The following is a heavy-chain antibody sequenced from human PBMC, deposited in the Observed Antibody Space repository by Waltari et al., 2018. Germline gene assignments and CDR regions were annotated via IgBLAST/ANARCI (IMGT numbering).Heavy chain of an antibody. Sequence: QVQLVESGGGVVQPGRSLRPSCPASGITFSSYRMPWVRQAPGKGLEWVAFIWYDGSNKYYADSVKGRFTISRDNSKNTLYLQMNSLRAEDTAVYYCARGGKYCGGDCYYDYWGQGTLVTVSS. CDR3: ARGGKYCGGDCYYDY. V-gene: IGHV3-33*08. CDR2: IWYDGSNK. CDR1: GITFSSYR. D-gene: IGHD2-21*02. J-gene: IGHJ4*02.